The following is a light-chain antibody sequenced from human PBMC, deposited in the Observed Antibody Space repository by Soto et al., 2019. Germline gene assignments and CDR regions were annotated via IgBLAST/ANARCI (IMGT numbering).Light chain of an antibody. J-gene: IGLJ1*01. Sequence: QSALTQPPSASGSPGQSVTISCSGTSSDVGGYNFVSWYQQHPGKAPKFLIYEVRKRPSGVPARFSGSKSGNTASLTISGLQAEDEADYYCSSYAGSFIFVFGTGTKLTVL. V-gene: IGLV2-8*01. CDR1: SSDVGGYNF. CDR3: SSYAGSFIFV. CDR2: EVR.